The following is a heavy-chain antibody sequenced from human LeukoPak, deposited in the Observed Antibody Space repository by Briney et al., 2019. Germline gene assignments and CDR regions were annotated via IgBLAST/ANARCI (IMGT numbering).Heavy chain of an antibody. CDR3: ARVACSSTSCYLDY. J-gene: IGHJ4*02. V-gene: IGHV4-4*02. Sequence: PSETLSLTCAVSGVSISSSNWWRWVRPPPGKGLEWIGEIYHSGSTNYNPSLKSRVTISVDKSKNQFSLKLSSVTAADTAVYYCARVACSSTSCYLDYWGQGTLVTVSS. CDR2: IYHSGST. D-gene: IGHD2-2*01. CDR1: GVSISSSNW.